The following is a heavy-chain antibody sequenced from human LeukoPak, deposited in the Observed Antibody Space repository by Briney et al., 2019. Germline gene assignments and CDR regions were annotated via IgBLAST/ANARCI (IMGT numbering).Heavy chain of an antibody. CDR1: GGSISSSSYY. Sequence: PSETLSHTCTVSGGSISSSSYYWGWIRQPPGKGQEWIGSIYYSGSTYYNPSLKSRVTISVDTSKNQFSLKLSSVTAADTAVYYCARPATVVPGYAFDIWGQGTMVTVSS. CDR2: IYYSGST. V-gene: IGHV4-39*01. D-gene: IGHD4-23*01. J-gene: IGHJ3*02. CDR3: ARPATVVPGYAFDI.